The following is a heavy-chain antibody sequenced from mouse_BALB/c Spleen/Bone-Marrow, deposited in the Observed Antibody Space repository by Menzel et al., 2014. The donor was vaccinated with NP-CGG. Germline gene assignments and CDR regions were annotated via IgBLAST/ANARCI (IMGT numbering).Heavy chain of an antibody. D-gene: IGHD2-12*01. CDR2: ISCDSSTI. Sequence: EVQRVESGGGLVQPGGSRKLSCAASGFTFSSFGMHWVRQAPEKGLEWVAYISCDSSTIYYADTVKGRFTVSRDNPKNTLFLQMTSLRSEDTAMYYCARWSYNDAMDYWGQGTSVTVSS. CDR1: GFTFSSFG. CDR3: ARWSYNDAMDY. J-gene: IGHJ4*01. V-gene: IGHV5-17*02.